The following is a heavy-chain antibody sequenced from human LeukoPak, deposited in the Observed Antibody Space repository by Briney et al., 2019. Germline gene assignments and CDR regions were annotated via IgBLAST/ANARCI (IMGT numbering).Heavy chain of an antibody. V-gene: IGHV1-18*01. J-gene: IGHJ4*02. CDR2: ISAYNGNT. CDR3: ARATYYDFWSGYYGFDY. D-gene: IGHD3-3*01. Sequence: ASVKVSCKASGYTFTSYGISWVRQAPGQGLEWMGWISAYNGNTNYALKLQGRVTMTTDTSTSTAYMELRSLRSDDTAVYYCARATYYDFWSGYYGFDYWGQGTLVTVSS. CDR1: GYTFTSYG.